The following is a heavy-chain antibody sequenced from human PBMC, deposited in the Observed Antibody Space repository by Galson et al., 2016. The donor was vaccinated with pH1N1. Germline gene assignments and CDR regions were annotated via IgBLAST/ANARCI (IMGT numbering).Heavy chain of an antibody. CDR2: ISGSGDIT. CDR3: AKGGDCFASGPFSYMDV. V-gene: IGHV3-23*01. Sequence: SLRLSCAASGFTFSSFAMTWVRQAPGKGLDWVSPISGSGDITNFGDSVKGRFTISRDNSKNTLYLEMNSLRAEDSAVYFCAKGGDCFASGPFSYMDVWGKGTPVTVSS. D-gene: IGHD3-10*01. CDR1: GFTFSSFA. J-gene: IGHJ6*03.